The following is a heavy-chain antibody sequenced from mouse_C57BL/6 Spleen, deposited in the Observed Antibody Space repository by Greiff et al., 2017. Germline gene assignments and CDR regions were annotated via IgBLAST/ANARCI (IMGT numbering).Heavy chain of an antibody. CDR1: GYSITSGYY. V-gene: IGHV3-6*01. CDR3: AREGITTVVADYAMDY. CDR2: ISYDGSN. D-gene: IGHD1-1*01. Sequence: EVQLVESGPGLVKPSQSLSLTCSVTGYSITSGYYWNWIRQFPGNKLEWMGYISYDGSNNYNPSLKNRISITRDTSKNQFFLKLNSVTTEDTATYYCAREGITTVVADYAMDYWGQGTSVTVSS. J-gene: IGHJ4*01.